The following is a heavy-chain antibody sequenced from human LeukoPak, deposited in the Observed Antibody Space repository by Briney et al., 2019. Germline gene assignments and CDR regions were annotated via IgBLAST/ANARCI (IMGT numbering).Heavy chain of an antibody. CDR2: IYYSGSI. V-gene: IGHV4-39*01. CDR1: GGSISSSTYY. CDR3: ARQGSGGRALDI. J-gene: IGHJ3*02. Sequence: SETLSLTCSVSGGSISSSTYYWGWIRQPPGKGLEWIGSIYYSGSINYNPSLKTRVTISADTSKNQLSLKLTSVTAADTALYYCARQGSGGRALDIWGQGTMVTVSS.